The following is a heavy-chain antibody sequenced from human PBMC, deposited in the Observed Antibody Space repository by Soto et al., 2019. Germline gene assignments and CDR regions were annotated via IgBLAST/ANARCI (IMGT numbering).Heavy chain of an antibody. D-gene: IGHD3-22*01. V-gene: IGHV4-59*01. CDR1: GGSISSYY. Sequence: QVQLQESGPGLVKPSETLSLTCTVSGGSISSYYWSWIRQPPGKGLEWIGYIYYSGSTNYNPSLRSRVTISVDTYKNQFSLKLSSVTAADTAVYYCGTMSGYYGTGTPFDYWGQGTLVTDSS. J-gene: IGHJ4*02. CDR2: IYYSGST. CDR3: GTMSGYYGTGTPFDY.